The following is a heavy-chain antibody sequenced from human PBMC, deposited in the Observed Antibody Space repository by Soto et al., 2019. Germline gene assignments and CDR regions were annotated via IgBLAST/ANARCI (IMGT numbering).Heavy chain of an antibody. CDR1: GFTFSSYP. Sequence: EVQLLDSGGGLVQVGGSLRISCAASGFTFSSYPMTWFRQAPGKGLERVSSISGSGGRTYYADSVKGRFTISRDNSQNTLYLQMNSLRAEDTAVYYCAKVEYCSGGSCYSIDYWGQGTLVTVSS. D-gene: IGHD2-15*01. V-gene: IGHV3-23*01. CDR2: ISGSGGRT. J-gene: IGHJ4*02. CDR3: AKVEYCSGGSCYSIDY.